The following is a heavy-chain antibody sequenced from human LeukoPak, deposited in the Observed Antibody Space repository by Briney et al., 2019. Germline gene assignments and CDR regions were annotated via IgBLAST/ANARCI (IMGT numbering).Heavy chain of an antibody. D-gene: IGHD2-21*02. CDR2: MKQDGSVK. CDR1: GFSFSSYW. Sequence: GGSLRLSCVASGFSFSSYWMSWVRQAPGKGLEWVANMKQDGSVKRYVDSVKGRFTISRDNAKNSLILQMNSLRVEDTAVYYCARRGDSFDYWGQGTLVTVSS. V-gene: IGHV3-7*01. J-gene: IGHJ4*02. CDR3: ARRGDSFDY.